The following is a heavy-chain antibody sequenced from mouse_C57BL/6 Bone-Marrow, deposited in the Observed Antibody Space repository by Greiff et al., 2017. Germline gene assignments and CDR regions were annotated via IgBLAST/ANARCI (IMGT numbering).Heavy chain of an antibody. V-gene: IGHV1-61*01. J-gene: IGHJ2*01. D-gene: IGHD1-1*01. CDR2: IYPSDSET. Sequence: QVQLQQPGAELVRPGSSVKLSCKASGYTFTSYWMDWVKQRPGQGLEWIGNIYPSDSETHYNQKFKDKATLTVDKSSSTAYMQLSSLTSEDSAVYYCARRRDYYGSRGYYFDYWGQGTTLTVSS. CDR1: GYTFTSYW. CDR3: ARRRDYYGSRGYYFDY.